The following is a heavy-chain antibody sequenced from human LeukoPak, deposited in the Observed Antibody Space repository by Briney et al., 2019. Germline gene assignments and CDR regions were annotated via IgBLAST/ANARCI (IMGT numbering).Heavy chain of an antibody. J-gene: IGHJ4*02. D-gene: IGHD3-22*01. CDR3: ARESKAYYDTSGYPDY. V-gene: IGHV3-53*01. Sequence: SGGSLRLSCAASGFTVSRNYMSWVRQAPGKGLEWVSVLYSGGSIYYADSVKGRFTISRDNSKNTLFLQMNSLRGDDTAVYYCARESKAYYDTSGYPDYWGQGTLVTVSS. CDR1: GFTVSRNY. CDR2: LYSGGSI.